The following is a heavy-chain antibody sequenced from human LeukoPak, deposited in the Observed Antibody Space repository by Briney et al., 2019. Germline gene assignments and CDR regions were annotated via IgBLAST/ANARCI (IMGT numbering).Heavy chain of an antibody. J-gene: IGHJ5*02. D-gene: IGHD3-16*02. V-gene: IGHV3-64*01. CDR3: SRGRGTFGGVIVPLFGP. Sequence: GGSLRLSCAASGFTFSSYAMHWVRQAPGKGLEYVSAISSNGGSTYYANSVKGRFTISRDNSKNTLYLQMGSLRAEDMAVYYCSRGRGTFGGVIVPLFGPWGQGTLVTVSS. CDR1: GFTFSSYA. CDR2: ISSNGGST.